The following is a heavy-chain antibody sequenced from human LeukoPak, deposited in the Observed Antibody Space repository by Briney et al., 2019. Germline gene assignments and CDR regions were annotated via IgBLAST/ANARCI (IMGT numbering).Heavy chain of an antibody. CDR1: GGSFSGYY. V-gene: IGHV4-34*01. CDR3: ARGGRFQDY. CDR2: INHSGST. Sequence: SETLSLTCAVYGGSFSGYYWSWIRQPPGKGLEWIGEINHSGSTNYDPSLKSRVTISVDTSKNQFSLKLSSVTAADTAVYYCARGGRFQDYWGQGTLVTVSS. D-gene: IGHD1-26*01. J-gene: IGHJ4*02.